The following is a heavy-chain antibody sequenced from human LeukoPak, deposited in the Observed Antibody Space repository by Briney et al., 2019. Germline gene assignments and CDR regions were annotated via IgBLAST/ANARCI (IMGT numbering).Heavy chain of an antibody. CDR1: GFTFSDYY. CDR3: AKWELYSGFYYIDY. V-gene: IGHV3-11*04. Sequence: GGSLRLSCAASGFTFSDYYMSWIRQAPGKGLEWVSYISSSGSTIYYADSVKGRFTISRDDAKNSLYLQMNSLRAEDTAVYYCAKWELYSGFYYIDYWGQGTLATVSS. CDR2: ISSSGSTI. J-gene: IGHJ4*02. D-gene: IGHD1-26*01.